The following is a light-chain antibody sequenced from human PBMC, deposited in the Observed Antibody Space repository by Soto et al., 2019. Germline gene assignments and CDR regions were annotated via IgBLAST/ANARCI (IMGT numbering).Light chain of an antibody. CDR3: QQYNSWYT. J-gene: IGKJ2*01. Sequence: DIQMTQSPSTLSASVGDRVTITCRASQSINSWLAWYQQKPGKAPKLLIYKASSLESGVPSRFSGSGSGTEFTLTISSLQPDDFATYYCQQYNSWYTSGQGNKLELK. CDR2: KAS. V-gene: IGKV1-5*03. CDR1: QSINSW.